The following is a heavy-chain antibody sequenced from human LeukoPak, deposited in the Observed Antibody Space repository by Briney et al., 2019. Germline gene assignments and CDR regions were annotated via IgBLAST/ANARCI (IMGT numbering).Heavy chain of an antibody. Sequence: GGSLRLSCAASGFTFSSYAMHWVRQAPGKGLEWVAVISYDGSNKYYADSVKGRFTISRDNAKNSLYLQMNSLRAEDTALYYCAKAKGGYSSSWHPFDYWGQGTLVTVSS. J-gene: IGHJ4*02. CDR3: AKAKGGYSSSWHPFDY. CDR2: ISYDGSNK. CDR1: GFTFSSYA. D-gene: IGHD6-13*01. V-gene: IGHV3-30*04.